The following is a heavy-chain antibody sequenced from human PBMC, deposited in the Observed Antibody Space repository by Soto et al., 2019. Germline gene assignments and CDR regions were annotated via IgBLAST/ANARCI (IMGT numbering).Heavy chain of an antibody. CDR2: ISDSGGST. CDR1: GFTFSNYL. J-gene: IGHJ4*01. CDR3: ARSMGARLY. D-gene: IGHD1-26*01. V-gene: IGHV3-23*01. Sequence: EVQLLESGGGLVQPGGSLRLSCAASGFTFSNYLMSWVRQTPEKGLEWVSTISDSGGSTYHAGSVKGRFTISRDKSKNTLDFQMNSLGADDTAVYYCARSMGARLYLGQGTLGIVSS.